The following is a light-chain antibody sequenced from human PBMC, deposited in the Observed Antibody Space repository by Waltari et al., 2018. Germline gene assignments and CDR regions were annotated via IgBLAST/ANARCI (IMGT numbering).Light chain of an antibody. Sequence: SFELTQPPSVSVSPGQTARTTCSADALAKQYASWYQQKAGQAPLVVISNESERPSGIPERFSGSSSGTTVTLTISGVQTEDEADYYCQAADNSGTLNWVFGGGTKLTVL. CDR1: ALAKQY. J-gene: IGLJ3*02. CDR2: NES. V-gene: IGLV3-25*03. CDR3: QAADNSGTLNWV.